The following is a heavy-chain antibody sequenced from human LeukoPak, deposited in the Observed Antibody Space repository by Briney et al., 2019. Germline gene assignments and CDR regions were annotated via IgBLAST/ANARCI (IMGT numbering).Heavy chain of an antibody. Sequence: ASVKVSCKASGYTFTGYYMHWVRQAPGQGLEWMGWINPNSGGTNYAQKFQGRVTMTSDTSISTAYMELSSLRSDDTAVYYCARDAFIAAAGYYFDYWGQGTLVTVSS. J-gene: IGHJ4*02. CDR1: GYTFTGYY. CDR3: ARDAFIAAAGYYFDY. V-gene: IGHV1-2*02. D-gene: IGHD6-13*01. CDR2: INPNSGGT.